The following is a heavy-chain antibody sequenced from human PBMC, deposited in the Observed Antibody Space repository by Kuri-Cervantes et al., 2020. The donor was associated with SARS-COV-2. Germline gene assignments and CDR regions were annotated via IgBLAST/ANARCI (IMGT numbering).Heavy chain of an antibody. D-gene: IGHD3-22*01. CDR1: GFTFSSYA. V-gene: IGHV3-23*01. CDR2: ISGSGGST. J-gene: IGHJ5*02. CDR3: AKGGPYYYETGRFDP. Sequence: GESLKISCAASGFTFSSYAMSWVRQAPGKGLEWVSAISGSGGSTYYADSVKGRFTISRDNSKNTLYLQMNSLRAEDTAVYYCAKGGPYYYETGRFDPWGQGTLVTVSS.